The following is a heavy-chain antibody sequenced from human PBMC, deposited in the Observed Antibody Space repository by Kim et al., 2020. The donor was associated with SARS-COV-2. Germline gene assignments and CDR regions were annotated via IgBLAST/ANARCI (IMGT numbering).Heavy chain of an antibody. V-gene: IGHV4-31*03. CDR1: GGSITSSGYY. CDR2: IYYSGST. Sequence: SETLSLTCTVSGGSITSSGYYWSWIRQHPGNGLEWIGHIYYSGSTYYNPSLKSRLTISVLTSKSQFSLRLTSVTAADTAVYYCARVTYFDGSSHFDFWG. CDR3: ARVTYFDGSSHFDF. J-gene: IGHJ4*01. D-gene: IGHD3-22*01.